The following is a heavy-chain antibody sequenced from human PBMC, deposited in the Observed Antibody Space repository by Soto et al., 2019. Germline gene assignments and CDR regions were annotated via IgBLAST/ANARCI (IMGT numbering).Heavy chain of an antibody. Sequence: GSGPTLVNPTQTLTLTCTFSGFSLSTSGMCVSWIRQPPGKALEWLALIDWDDDKYYSTSLKTRLTISKDTSKNQVVLTMTNMDPVDTATYYCARIGDNWNYAGQGYFDYWGQGTLVTVSS. D-gene: IGHD1-7*01. V-gene: IGHV2-70*01. CDR1: GFSLSTSGMC. CDR3: ARIGDNWNYAGQGYFDY. CDR2: IDWDDDK. J-gene: IGHJ4*02.